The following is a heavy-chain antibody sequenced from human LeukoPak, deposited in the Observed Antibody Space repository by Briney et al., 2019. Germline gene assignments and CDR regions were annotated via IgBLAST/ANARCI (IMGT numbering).Heavy chain of an antibody. J-gene: IGHJ4*02. D-gene: IGHD1-1*01. CDR3: ETQGNWT. V-gene: IGHV3-74*01. CDR1: GFTFSAYW. CDR2: INTDGSSP. Sequence: GGSLRLSCAASGFTFSAYWMHWVRQAPGKGLVWVSRINTDGSSPTYAASVKGRFTISRDNAKNTLYLQMNSLTAEDTAVYYCETQGNWTWGQGTLVTVSS.